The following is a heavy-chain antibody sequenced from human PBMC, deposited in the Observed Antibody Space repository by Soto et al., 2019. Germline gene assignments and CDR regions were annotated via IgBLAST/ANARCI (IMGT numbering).Heavy chain of an antibody. CDR3: AYGASAEGYSDS. J-gene: IGHJ4*02. CDR2: FYYSGST. Sequence: SETLSLTCTVSGAPISSYYWSWVRQPPGKGLEWIGYFYYSGSTNYNPSLKSRVSMSVDTSKKQFSLKLSSVTAADTAVYYCAYGASAEGYSDSWGQGAMVTVS. V-gene: IGHV4-59*01. CDR1: GAPISSYY. D-gene: IGHD2-8*01.